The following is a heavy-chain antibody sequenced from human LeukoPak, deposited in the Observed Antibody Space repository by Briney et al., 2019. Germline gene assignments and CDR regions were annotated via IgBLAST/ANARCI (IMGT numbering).Heavy chain of an antibody. CDR2: IDPSDSYT. J-gene: IGHJ4*02. CDR3: ARHHKGYSYDPFHY. CDR1: GYSFTSYW. D-gene: IGHD5-18*01. Sequence: RESLKISCKGSGYSFTSYWISWVRQMPGKGLEWMERIDPSDSYTNYSPSFQGHVTISADKSISTAYLQWSSLKASDTAMYYCARHHKGYSYDPFHYWGQGTLATVSS. V-gene: IGHV5-10-1*01.